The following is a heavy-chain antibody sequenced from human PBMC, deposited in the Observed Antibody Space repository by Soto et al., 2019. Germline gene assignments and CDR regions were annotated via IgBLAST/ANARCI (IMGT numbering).Heavy chain of an antibody. J-gene: IGHJ6*02. D-gene: IGHD7-27*01. CDR1: GGSISSYS. CDR2: IYYSGST. CDR3: AGGPPSTGRYYGMDV. Sequence: SETLSLTCTVSGGSISSYSWRWIRQPPGKGLEWIGYIYYSGSTNYNPSLKSRVTISVDTSKNQFSLKLSSVTAADTAVYYCAGGPPSTGRYYGMDVWGQGTTVTVSS. V-gene: IGHV4-59*01.